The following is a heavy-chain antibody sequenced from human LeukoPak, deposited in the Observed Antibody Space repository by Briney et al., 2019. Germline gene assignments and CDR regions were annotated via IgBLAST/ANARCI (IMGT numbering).Heavy chain of an antibody. D-gene: IGHD6-19*01. CDR2: IYYSGST. CDR1: GGSISSYY. J-gene: IGHJ3*02. Sequence: SETLSLTCTVSGGSISSYYWRWIRQPPGKGLEWIGYIYYSGSTNYNPSLKSRVTISVDTSKNQFFLKLSSVTAADTAVYYCARHSERWLGAFDIWGQGTMVTVSS. V-gene: IGHV4-59*08. CDR3: ARHSERWLGAFDI.